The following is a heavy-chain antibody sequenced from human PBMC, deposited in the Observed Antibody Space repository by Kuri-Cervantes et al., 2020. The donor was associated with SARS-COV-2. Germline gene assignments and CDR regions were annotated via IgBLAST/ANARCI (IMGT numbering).Heavy chain of an antibody. Sequence: SVKVSCKASGSTFSGSAIQWVRQARGQRLEWIGWIVVGSGNTVYAREFQERVTITRDMSTTTVYMELSGLRSDDTAMYYCAPFYYRSINNWSDPWGQGTQVTVSS. CDR2: IVVGSGNT. V-gene: IGHV1-58*02. D-gene: IGHD3-10*01. J-gene: IGHJ5*02. CDR3: APFYYRSINNWSDP. CDR1: GSTFSGSA.